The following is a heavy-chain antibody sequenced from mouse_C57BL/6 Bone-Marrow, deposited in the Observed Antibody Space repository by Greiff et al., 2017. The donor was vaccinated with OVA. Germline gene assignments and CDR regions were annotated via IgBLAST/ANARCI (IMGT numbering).Heavy chain of an antibody. V-gene: IGHV1-15*01. CDR3: TREGVTTVVAPPGGVFDY. CDR2: IDPETGGT. J-gene: IGHJ2*01. Sequence: QVQLQQSGAELVRPGASVTLSCKASGYTFTDYEMHWVKQTPVHGLEWIGAIDPETGGTAYNQKFKGKAILTADKSSSTAYMELRSLTSEDSAVYYCTREGVTTVVAPPGGVFDYRGQGTTLTVSS. CDR1: GYTFTDYE. D-gene: IGHD1-1*01.